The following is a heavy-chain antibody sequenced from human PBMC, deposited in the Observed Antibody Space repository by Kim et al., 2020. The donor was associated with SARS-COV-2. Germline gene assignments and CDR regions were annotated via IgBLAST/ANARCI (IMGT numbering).Heavy chain of an antibody. CDR3: ARVLAVETNYDFDY. D-gene: IGHD1-7*01. J-gene: IGHJ4*02. Sequence: SETLSLTCTVSGYSISSGYYWGWSRQPPGKGLEGFGSINHSGSTYYNPSLKSRFTISVDTSKNQFSLKLSSVTAADTAVYYCARVLAVETNYDFDYWGQGTLVTVSS. CDR1: GYSISSGYY. V-gene: IGHV4-38-2*02. CDR2: INHSGST.